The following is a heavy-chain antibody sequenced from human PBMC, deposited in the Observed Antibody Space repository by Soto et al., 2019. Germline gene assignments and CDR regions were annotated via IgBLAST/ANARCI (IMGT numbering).Heavy chain of an antibody. CDR2: INSDGSST. D-gene: IGHD2-21*01. Sequence: VQLVESGGGLVQPGGSLRLSCAASGFTFSSYWMHWVRQAPGKGLVWVSRINSDGSSTSYADSVKGRFTISRDNAKNTLYLQMNSLRAEDTAVYYCAREGGDGYNLLNWFDPWGQGTLVTVSS. J-gene: IGHJ5*02. CDR1: GFTFSSYW. CDR3: AREGGDGYNLLNWFDP. V-gene: IGHV3-74*01.